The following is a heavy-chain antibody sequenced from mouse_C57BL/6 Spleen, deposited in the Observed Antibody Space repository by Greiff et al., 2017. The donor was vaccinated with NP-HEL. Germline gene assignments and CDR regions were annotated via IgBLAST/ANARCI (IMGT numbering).Heavy chain of an antibody. CDR1: GYTFTDYY. D-gene: IGHD1-1*01. J-gene: IGHJ2*01. CDR3: ARKETTVVAKGDY. Sequence: VQLQQSGPELVKPGASVKISCKASGYTFTDYYMNWVKQSHGKSLEWIGDINPNNGGTSYNQKFKGKATLTVDKSSSTAYMELRSLTSEDSAVYYCARKETTVVAKGDYWGQGTTLTVSS. CDR2: INPNNGGT. V-gene: IGHV1-26*01.